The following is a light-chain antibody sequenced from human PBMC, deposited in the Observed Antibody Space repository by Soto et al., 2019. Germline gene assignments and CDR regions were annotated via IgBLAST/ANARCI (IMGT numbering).Light chain of an antibody. J-gene: IGKJ1*01. CDR1: QNIRNW. CDR2: AAS. V-gene: IGKV1-27*01. CDR3: QQKYRLPRT. Sequence: DIQMTQSPSSLSASVGDRVTITCRASQNIRNWLAWYQQKPGKVPKLLIYAASTLQSGVPSRFSGSGSGTDFTLTISSLQPEDVATYFCQQKYRLPRTFGQGTKVDIK.